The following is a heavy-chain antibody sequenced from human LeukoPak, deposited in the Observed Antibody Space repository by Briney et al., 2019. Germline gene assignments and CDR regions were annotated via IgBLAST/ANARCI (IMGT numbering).Heavy chain of an antibody. CDR2: ISGSGGST. D-gene: IGHD1-26*01. CDR3: AKDSRHRIVGTTTFLDY. J-gene: IGHJ4*02. CDR1: GFTFSSYA. V-gene: IGHV3-23*01. Sequence: HPGGSLRLSCAASGFTFSSYAMSWVRQAPGKGLEWVSAISGSGGSTYYADSVKGRFTISRDNSKNTLYLQMNSLRSEDTAVYYCAKDSRHRIVGTTTFLDYWGQGTLVTVSS.